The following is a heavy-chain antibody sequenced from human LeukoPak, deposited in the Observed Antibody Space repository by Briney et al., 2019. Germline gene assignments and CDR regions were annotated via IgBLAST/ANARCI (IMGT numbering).Heavy chain of an antibody. V-gene: IGHV1-69*06. CDR2: IMPMFGKA. J-gene: IGHJ4*02. D-gene: IGHD2-2*01. CDR1: GGTFSSYD. CDR3: AGGRTDIVVVPATLRNYYFDY. Sequence: SVKVSCKASGGTFSSYDISWVRQAPGQGLGWMGGIMPMFGKANYAQKFQGRVTTTADKATSTAYMELSSLRSEDTAVYYCAGGRTDIVVVPATLRNYYFDYWGQGTLVTVSS.